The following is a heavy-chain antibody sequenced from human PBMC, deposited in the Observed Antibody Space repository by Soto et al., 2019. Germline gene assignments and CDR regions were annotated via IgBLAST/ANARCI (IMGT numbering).Heavy chain of an antibody. CDR2: INHSGST. J-gene: IGHJ4*02. CDR3: ARGSTGATPKIVTIDLDY. Sequence: QVQLQQWGAGLLKPSETLSLTCAVYGGSFSGYYWSWIRQPPGKGLEWIGEINHSGSTNYNPSLKSRVTISVDTSKNQFSLKLSSVTAADTAVYYCARGSTGATPKIVTIDLDYWGQGTLVTVSS. D-gene: IGHD2-15*01. CDR1: GGSFSGYY. V-gene: IGHV4-34*01.